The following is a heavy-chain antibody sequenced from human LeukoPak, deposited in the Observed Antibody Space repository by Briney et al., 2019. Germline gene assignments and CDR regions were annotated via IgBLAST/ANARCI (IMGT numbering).Heavy chain of an antibody. CDR3: ARDPTHGAVDI. D-gene: IGHD4-11*01. V-gene: IGHV4-30-2*01. J-gene: IGHJ3*02. CDR2: IYHSGST. CDR1: GGSISSGGYY. Sequence: PSQTLSLTCTVSGGSISSGGYYWSWIRQPPGKGLEWIGYIYHSGSTYYNPSLKSRVTISVDRSKNQFSLKMKSVIAADTAVYYCARDPTHGAVDIWGQGTMVTVSS.